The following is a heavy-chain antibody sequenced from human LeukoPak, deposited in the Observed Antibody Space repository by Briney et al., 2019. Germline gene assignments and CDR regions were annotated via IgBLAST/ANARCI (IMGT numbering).Heavy chain of an antibody. CDR3: AREGLLVNGGFDI. CDR2: IYSDNT. Sequence: PGGSLRLSCAASGFTVSSNYMSWVRQAPGKGLEWVSFIYSDNTHYSDSVKGRFTISRDNAKNSLSLQMNNLTLDDTAVYYCAREGLLVNGGFDIWGQGTMISVSS. D-gene: IGHD3/OR15-3a*01. J-gene: IGHJ3*02. CDR1: GFTVSSNY. V-gene: IGHV3-66*03.